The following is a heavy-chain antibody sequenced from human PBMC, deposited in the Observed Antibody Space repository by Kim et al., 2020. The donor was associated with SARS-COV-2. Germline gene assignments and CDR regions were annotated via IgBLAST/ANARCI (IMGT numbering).Heavy chain of an antibody. V-gene: IGHV3-11*04. CDR3: ARQSPGS. D-gene: IGHD1-26*01. CDR2: ISSTGGTI. Sequence: GGTLRLSCAASGFNLGDFDMTWVRQTPGKGLEWISYISSTGGTIYYADSVRGRFTVSRDNAKNLLYLQMNSLTAEDTAVYYCARQSPGSWGQGTLVTVSS. J-gene: IGHJ4*02. CDR1: GFNLGDFD.